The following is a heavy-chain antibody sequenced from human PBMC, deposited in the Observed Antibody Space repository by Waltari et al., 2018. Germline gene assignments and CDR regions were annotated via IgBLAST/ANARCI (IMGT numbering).Heavy chain of an antibody. Sequence: QVQLQQWGAGLLKSSETLSLTCAVYGGSFSGYYWSWIRQPPGKGLEWIGELSHGGSTTDNPYLKSRVTISVDTSKNQFSLKLSSVTAADTAVYYCARGTGYAFDYWGQGTLVTVSS. CDR1: GGSFSGYY. CDR3: ARGTGYAFDY. D-gene: IGHD1-1*01. V-gene: IGHV4-34*01. CDR2: LSHGGST. J-gene: IGHJ4*02.